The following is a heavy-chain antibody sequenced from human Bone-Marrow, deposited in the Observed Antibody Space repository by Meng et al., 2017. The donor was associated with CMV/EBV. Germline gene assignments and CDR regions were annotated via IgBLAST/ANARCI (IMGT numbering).Heavy chain of an antibody. V-gene: IGHV3-23*03. Sequence: GASLKISCAASGFTFSSYAMSWVRQAPGKGLEWVSVISSGGSNTYYADSVRGRFTVSRDNSKNTLYLQMNSLRAEDTAVYYCAKRGEKTGDRWWYLAYWGKGPLVPVSS. CDR3: AKRGEKTGDRWWYLAY. J-gene: IGHJ4*02. CDR1: GFTFSSYA. CDR2: ISSGGSNT. D-gene: IGHD1-1*01.